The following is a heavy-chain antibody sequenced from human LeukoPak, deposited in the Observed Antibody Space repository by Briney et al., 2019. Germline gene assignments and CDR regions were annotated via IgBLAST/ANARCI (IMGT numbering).Heavy chain of an antibody. D-gene: IGHD3-16*01. CDR3: ARAVGPFDY. CDR1: GFTFSSYD. Sequence: GSLRLSCAVSGFTFSSYDVKWVRQAPGKGLEWVSFISSSGSTINYADSVNGRFTISRDNSKNTVYLQMNTLRDEDTAVYYCARAVGPFDYWGQGTLVTVSS. J-gene: IGHJ4*02. V-gene: IGHV3-48*03. CDR2: ISSSGSTI.